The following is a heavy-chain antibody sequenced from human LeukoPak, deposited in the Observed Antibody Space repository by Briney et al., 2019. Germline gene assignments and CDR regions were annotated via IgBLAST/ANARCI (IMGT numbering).Heavy chain of an antibody. J-gene: IGHJ4*02. CDR2: VHLSGRT. V-gene: IGHV4-4*02. CDR1: GGSISTTNW. Sequence: SETLSLTCGVSGGSISTTNWWSWVRQPPGEGLEWIGEVHLSGRTHYNPSLESRVTMSVDMSENHISLRLTSVTAADTAVYYCAREGGPYRPLDYSGQGTLVTVSS. CDR3: AREGGPYRPLDY.